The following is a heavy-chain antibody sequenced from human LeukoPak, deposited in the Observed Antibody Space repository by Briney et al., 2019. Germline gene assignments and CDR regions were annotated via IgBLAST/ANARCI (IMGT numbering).Heavy chain of an antibody. Sequence: PSETLSLTCTVSGGSISSYYWSWIRQPPGKGLGWIGYIYYSGSTNYNPSLKSRVTISVDTSKNQFSLKLSSVTAADTAVYYCARQVVAARGYFQHWGQGTLVTVSS. D-gene: IGHD2-15*01. CDR1: GGSISSYY. V-gene: IGHV4-59*01. J-gene: IGHJ1*01. CDR2: IYYSGST. CDR3: ARQVVAARGYFQH.